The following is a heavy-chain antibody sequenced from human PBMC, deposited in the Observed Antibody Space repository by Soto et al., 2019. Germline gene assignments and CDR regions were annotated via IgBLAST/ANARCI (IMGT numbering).Heavy chain of an antibody. Sequence: TCAVYGWSFSYHYWSWIRQTPGKGLEWIGEINHSGSTNYNPSFKSRLTTSVDKYNNQFSLYLSSVTAADTAVIYCARGVGGYRYGGIDYGGQGTLVTASS. J-gene: IGHJ4*02. D-gene: IGHD5-18*01. CDR1: GWSFSYHY. CDR3: ARGVGGYRYGGIDY. V-gene: IGHV4-34*01. CDR2: INHSGST.